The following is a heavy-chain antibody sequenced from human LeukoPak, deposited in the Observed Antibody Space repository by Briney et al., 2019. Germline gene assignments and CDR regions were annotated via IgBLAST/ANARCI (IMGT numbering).Heavy chain of an antibody. D-gene: IGHD3-10*01. CDR2: INPSGGST. CDR1: GYTFTSYY. V-gene: IGHV1-46*01. J-gene: IGHJ6*03. CDR3: ARGNYGSGSNSDYYYYMDV. Sequence: ASVKVSCKASGYTFTSYYMHWARQAPGQGLEWMGIINPSGGSTSYAQKFQGRVTMTRDMSTSTVYMELSSLRSEDTAVYYCARGNYGSGSNSDYYYYMDVWGKGTTVTVSS.